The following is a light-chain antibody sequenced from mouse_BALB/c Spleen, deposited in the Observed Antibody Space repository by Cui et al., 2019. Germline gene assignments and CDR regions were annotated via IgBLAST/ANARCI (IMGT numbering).Light chain of an antibody. CDR2: WAS. Sequence: DIVMTQSHKFLSTSVGDRVSITCKASQDMGTAVAWYQQKPGQSPKLLIYWASTRHTGVPDRFTGSGSGTDFTLTISNVQAEDVADYFCQQYSSYPYTFGGGTKLEIK. V-gene: IGKV6-23*01. J-gene: IGKJ2*01. CDR1: QDMGTA. CDR3: QQYSSYPYT.